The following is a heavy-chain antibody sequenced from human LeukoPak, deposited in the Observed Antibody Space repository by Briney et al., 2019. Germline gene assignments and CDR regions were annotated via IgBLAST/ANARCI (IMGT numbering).Heavy chain of an antibody. CDR3: AKEVTYYYGSGSYSDYYMDV. Sequence: GGSLRLSCAASGFTVSSNYMSWVRQAPGKGLEWVSIIYSGGSTFYADSVKGRFTISRDNSKNTLYLQMNSLRAEDTAVYYCAKEVTYYYGSGSYSDYYMDVWGKGTTVTISS. V-gene: IGHV3-53*01. J-gene: IGHJ6*03. CDR1: GFTVSSNY. D-gene: IGHD3-10*01. CDR2: IYSGGST.